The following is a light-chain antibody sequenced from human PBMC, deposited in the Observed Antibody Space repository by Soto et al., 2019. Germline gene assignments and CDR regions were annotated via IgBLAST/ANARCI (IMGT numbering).Light chain of an antibody. CDR2: DVS. CDR3: SSYTSSSNWV. V-gene: IGLV2-14*01. CDR1: SSDVGGYNY. J-gene: IGLJ3*02. Sequence: QSALTQPASVSGSPGQSITISCTGTSSDVGGYNYVSWYQQHPGKAPKLMIYDVSNRPSGVSNRFSVSKSGNTASLTISGLQAEDEADYYCSSYTSSSNWVFGGGNKLTVL.